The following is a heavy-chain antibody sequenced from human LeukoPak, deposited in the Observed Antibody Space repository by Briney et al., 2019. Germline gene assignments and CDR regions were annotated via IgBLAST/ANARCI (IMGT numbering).Heavy chain of an antibody. J-gene: IGHJ6*02. D-gene: IGHD2/OR15-2a*01. CDR2: IKTRNEGGTS. V-gene: IGHV3-15*01. CDR3: TKPDLLWVGEDV. Sequence: GGSLRLSCAASGFAFSNARMSWVRQAPGKGLEWVGRIKTRNEGGTSEYTAPVKGRFTISRDDSKNTVHLQMNSLKTEDTGVYYCTKPDLLWVGEDVWGPGTTVTVSS. CDR1: GFAFSNAR.